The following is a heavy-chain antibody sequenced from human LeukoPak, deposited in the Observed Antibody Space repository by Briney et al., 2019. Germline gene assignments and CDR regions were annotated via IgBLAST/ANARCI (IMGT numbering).Heavy chain of an antibody. CDR3: AREGSGYSYGPEFDY. J-gene: IGHJ4*02. CDR1: GYSISSGYY. D-gene: IGHD5-18*01. CDR2: IYHSGST. V-gene: IGHV4-38-2*02. Sequence: SETLSLTCAVSGYSISSGYYWGWIRQPPGKGLEWIGSIYHSGSTYYNPSLKSRVTISVDTSKNQFSLKLSSVTAADTAVYYCAREGSGYSYGPEFDYWGQGTLVTVSS.